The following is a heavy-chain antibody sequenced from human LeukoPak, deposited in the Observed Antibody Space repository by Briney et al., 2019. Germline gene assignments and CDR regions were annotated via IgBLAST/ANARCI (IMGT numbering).Heavy chain of an antibody. J-gene: IGHJ4*02. CDR3: ARSEINDYSRY. CDR1: GYSIRNGCH. D-gene: IGHD4-11*01. CDR2: IYRSGST. Sequence: SETLSLNCSVAGYSIRNGCHWGWIRQPPGKGLEWIGSIYRSGSTSDNPSVKSRVTTAEATSKNQFSLKMRAVTAADTAVYYYARSEINDYSRYWGQGTLVTVSS. V-gene: IGHV4-38-2*02.